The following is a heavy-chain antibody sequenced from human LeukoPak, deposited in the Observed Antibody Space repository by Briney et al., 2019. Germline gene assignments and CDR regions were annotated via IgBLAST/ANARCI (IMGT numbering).Heavy chain of an antibody. J-gene: IGHJ4*02. Sequence: GGSLRLSCAASGFTFSGSAMHWVRQASGKGLEWVGRIRSKANSYATAYAASVKGRFTISRDNSKNTLYLQMNSLRAEDTAVYYCARSNGITIFGVVLGYWGQGTLVTVSS. CDR2: IRSKANSYAT. CDR1: GFTFSGSA. V-gene: IGHV3-73*01. CDR3: ARSNGITIFGVVLGY. D-gene: IGHD3-3*01.